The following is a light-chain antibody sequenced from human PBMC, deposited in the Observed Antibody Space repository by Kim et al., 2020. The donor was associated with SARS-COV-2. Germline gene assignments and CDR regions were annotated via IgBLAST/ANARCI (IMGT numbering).Light chain of an antibody. CDR1: TPNIGTNY. Sequence: GRRATIPCSDRTPNIGTNYGMWYQQLPGTAPKLLIFTNNQRPSGVPDRFSGSKSGTSASLAISGLRSEDEADYYCATWDDSLSGRVFGGGTQLTVL. V-gene: IGLV1-47*02. J-gene: IGLJ2*01. CDR2: TNN. CDR3: ATWDDSLSGRV.